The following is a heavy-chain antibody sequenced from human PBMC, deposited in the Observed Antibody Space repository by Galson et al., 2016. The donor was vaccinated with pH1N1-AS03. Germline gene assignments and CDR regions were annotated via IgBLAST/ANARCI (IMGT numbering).Heavy chain of an antibody. CDR3: ARQDSGAYYLDS. J-gene: IGHJ4*02. CDR1: GGSISSGGYY. Sequence: LSLTCTVSGGSISSGGYYWNWIRQHPGKGLEWIGYIFHGGSTYYNPSLESLVSISVDTSKNQFSLKLKSVTAADTAVYYCARQDSGAYYLDSWGPGTLVTVSS. V-gene: IGHV4-31*01. CDR2: IFHGGST. D-gene: IGHD1-26*01.